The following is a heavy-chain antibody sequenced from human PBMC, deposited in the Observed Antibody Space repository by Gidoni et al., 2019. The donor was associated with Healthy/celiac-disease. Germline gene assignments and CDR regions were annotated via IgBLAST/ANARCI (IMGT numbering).Heavy chain of an antibody. V-gene: IGHV3-48*02. J-gene: IGHJ6*02. CDR3: ARVAAAAGPLYYYYGMDV. D-gene: IGHD6-13*01. Sequence: EVQLVESGGGLVQPGGSLRLSCAASGFTFSRYSMNWVRQAPGKGLEWVSYISSSSSTIYYADSVKGRFTISRDNAKNSLYLQMNSLRDEDTAVYYCARVAAAAGPLYYYYGMDVWGQGTTVTVSS. CDR1: GFTFSRYS. CDR2: ISSSSSTI.